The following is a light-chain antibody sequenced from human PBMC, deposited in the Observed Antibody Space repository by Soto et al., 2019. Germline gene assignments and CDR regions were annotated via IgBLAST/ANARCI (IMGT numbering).Light chain of an antibody. CDR3: QQSYSTPVT. CDR2: AAT. CDR1: QNISLY. V-gene: IGKV1-39*01. Sequence: DIQMTQSPSSLSASVGDRVTIICRASQNISLYLNWYQQKPGEAPKLLMYAATGLQSGVPSRFSGSGSETDFTLTIGSLQPEDFATYYCQQSYSTPVTFGQGTKVEIK. J-gene: IGKJ1*01.